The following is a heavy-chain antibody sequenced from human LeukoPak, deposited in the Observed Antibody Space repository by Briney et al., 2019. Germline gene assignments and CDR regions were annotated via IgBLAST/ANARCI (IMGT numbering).Heavy chain of an antibody. CDR2: ISAYNGNT. J-gene: IGHJ5*02. CDR1: GYTFTSYG. D-gene: IGHD6-19*01. CDR3: ARGRLAVAGNWFDP. Sequence: ASVKVSCKASGYTFTSYGISWVRQAPGQGLEWMGWISAYNGNTNYAQKLQGRVTMTRNTSISTAYMELSSLRSEDTAVYYCARGRLAVAGNWFDPWGQGTLVTVSS. V-gene: IGHV1-18*01.